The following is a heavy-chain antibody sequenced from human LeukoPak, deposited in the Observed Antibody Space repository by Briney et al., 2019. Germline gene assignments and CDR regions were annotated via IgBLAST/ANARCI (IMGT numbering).Heavy chain of an antibody. CDR1: RFTFSSYG. V-gene: IGHV3-33*01. J-gene: IGHJ4*02. CDR2: IWYDGSNK. CDR3: AREYGSGSYDYLDY. Sequence: GGSLRLSCAASRFTFSSYGMHWVRQAPGKGLEWVAVIWYDGSNKYYADSVKGRFTISRDNSKNTLYLQMNSLRAEDTAVYYCAREYGSGSYDYLDYWGQGTLVTVSS. D-gene: IGHD3-10*01.